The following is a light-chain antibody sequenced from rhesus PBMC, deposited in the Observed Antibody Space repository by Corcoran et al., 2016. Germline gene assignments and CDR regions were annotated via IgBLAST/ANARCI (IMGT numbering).Light chain of an antibody. V-gene: IGKV1-46*01. CDR1: QTVGNN. CDR3: QQYYSYPPT. CDR2: SAS. J-gene: IGKJ4*01. Sequence: DIQMTQSPSSLSASVGDTVTITCRASQTVGNNLAWYHQKSGQAPNLLIQSASRLQSVAPSRFSGSKAGTDFTLTISSLPAEDIGRFYCQQYYSYPPTFGGGTKVNLK.